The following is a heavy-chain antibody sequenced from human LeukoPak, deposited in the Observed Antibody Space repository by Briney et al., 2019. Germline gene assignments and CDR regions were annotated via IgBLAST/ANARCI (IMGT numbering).Heavy chain of an antibody. V-gene: IGHV3-23*01. J-gene: IGHJ4*02. CDR1: GFSFSGHA. CDR2: IRSSGGNT. CDR3: ARGVGSGTYLTDYYFYY. D-gene: IGHD3-10*01. Sequence: PGGSLTLSCAASGFSFSGHAMAWVRQAPGKGLEWVSSIRSSGGNTYYADSVKGRFTISRDNSKYTLYLQVNSLRVEDTALYYCARGVGSGTYLTDYYFYYWGQGTLVTVSS.